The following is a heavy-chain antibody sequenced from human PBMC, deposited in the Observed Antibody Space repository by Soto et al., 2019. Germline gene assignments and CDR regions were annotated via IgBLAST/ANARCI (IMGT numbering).Heavy chain of an antibody. D-gene: IGHD3-16*01. Sequence: SETLSLTCAVSGGSISSSNWWSWVRQPPGKGLEWIGEIYHSGSTNYNPSLKSRVTISVDKSKNQFSLKLSSVTAADTAVYYFARTRYDYVGDYYYYGTDVWGQGTTVTVSS. J-gene: IGHJ6*02. CDR2: IYHSGST. CDR3: ARTRYDYVGDYYYYGTDV. CDR1: GGSISSSNW. V-gene: IGHV4-4*02.